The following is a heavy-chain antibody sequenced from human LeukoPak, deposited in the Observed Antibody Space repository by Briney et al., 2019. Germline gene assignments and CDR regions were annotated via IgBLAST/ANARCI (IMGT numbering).Heavy chain of an antibody. J-gene: IGHJ4*02. D-gene: IGHD5-18*01. CDR3: ARSRGGHSSGSDY. Sequence: ASVKVSCKPSGYTFTDYYMHWVRQAPGQGLEWMGIINPSGGSTTYAQKFQGRVTMTRDTSTSTVHMEVSSLRSEDTAIYYCARSRGGHSSGSDYWGQGTLVTVSS. V-gene: IGHV1-46*01. CDR2: INPSGGST. CDR1: GYTFTDYY.